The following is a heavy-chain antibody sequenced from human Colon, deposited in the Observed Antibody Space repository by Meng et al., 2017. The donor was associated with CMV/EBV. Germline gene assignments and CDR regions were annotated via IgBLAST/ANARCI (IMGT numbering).Heavy chain of an antibody. V-gene: IGHV4-38-2*02. CDR2: GYHSGFT. CDR3: ARGLRVPAAIYPYNWFDP. CDR1: GYSISSGYF. J-gene: IGHJ5*02. Sequence: SETLSLTCNVSGYSISSGYFWGWIRQPPGKGLEWVAIGYHSGFTSYNPSLESRVTMSADTSKNQFSLKLSSVTAADTAVYYCARGLRVPAAIYPYNWFDPWGQGTLVTVSS. D-gene: IGHD2-2*01.